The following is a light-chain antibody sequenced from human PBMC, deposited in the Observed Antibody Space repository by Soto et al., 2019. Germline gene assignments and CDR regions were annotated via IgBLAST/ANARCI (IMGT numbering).Light chain of an antibody. CDR1: SSDVGAYNY. V-gene: IGLV2-14*01. Sequence: QSALTQPASVSGSPGQSITISCTGTSSDVGAYNYVSWYQQHPGKAPKLMISEVSTRPSGVSNRFSGYKSGNTASLTISGLQAEDEANYYCTSYTTSTTWVFGGGTKLTVL. CDR2: EVS. CDR3: TSYTTSTTWV. J-gene: IGLJ3*02.